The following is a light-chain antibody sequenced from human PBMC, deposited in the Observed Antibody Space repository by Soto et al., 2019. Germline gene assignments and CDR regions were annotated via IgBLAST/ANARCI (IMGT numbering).Light chain of an antibody. V-gene: IGKV3-15*01. Sequence: EIVMTQSPATLSVSPGERATLSCRASQSVSSNLAWYQQKPGQAPRLLIYAASTRATGIPARFSGSGSGTEFTLTISSLQSEDFAVYFCQQYDDWPRWTLGQGTKVE. CDR2: AAS. J-gene: IGKJ1*01. CDR3: QQYDDWPRWT. CDR1: QSVSSN.